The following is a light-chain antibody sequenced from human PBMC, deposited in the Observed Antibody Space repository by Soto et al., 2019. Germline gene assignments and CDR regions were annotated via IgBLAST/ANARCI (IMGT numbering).Light chain of an antibody. Sequence: QSVLTQPASVSGSPGQSITISCTGTSSDVGGYNYVSWYQQHPGKAPKLMIYEVSNRPSGVSNRFSVSKSGNTASLTISGLQAEDEADYYCSSYTSSSTLVFGGGTQLTVL. CDR2: EVS. CDR3: SSYTSSSTLV. J-gene: IGLJ2*01. CDR1: SSDVGGYNY. V-gene: IGLV2-14*01.